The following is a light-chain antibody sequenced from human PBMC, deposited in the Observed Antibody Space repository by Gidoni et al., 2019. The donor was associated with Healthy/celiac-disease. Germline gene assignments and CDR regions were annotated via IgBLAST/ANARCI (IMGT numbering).Light chain of an antibody. CDR3: QQYNNWPPLT. Sequence: EIVMTQSPATLSVSPGERATLSCRASQSVNSNLDCYQQKPGQAPRLLIYGASTRATGIPARFSGSGSGTEFTLTISSLQSEDFAVYYCQQYNNWPPLTFGGGTKVEIK. CDR2: GAS. J-gene: IGKJ4*01. CDR1: QSVNSN. V-gene: IGKV3-15*01.